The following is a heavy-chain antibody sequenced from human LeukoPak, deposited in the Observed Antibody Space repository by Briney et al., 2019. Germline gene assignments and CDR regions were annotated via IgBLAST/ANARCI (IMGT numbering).Heavy chain of an antibody. D-gene: IGHD3-10*01. CDR1: GGSISSYY. J-gene: IGHJ3*02. CDR2: IYYTGTT. CDR3: AKSNGYGLVDI. Sequence: PSETLSLTCTVSGGSISSYYWSWIRQSRGQGLEWLGYIYYTGTTNYNPSLKSRLTMSVDKSKNRFSLELSSVTAADTAVYYCAKSNGYGLVDIWGQGTMVTASS. V-gene: IGHV4-59*01.